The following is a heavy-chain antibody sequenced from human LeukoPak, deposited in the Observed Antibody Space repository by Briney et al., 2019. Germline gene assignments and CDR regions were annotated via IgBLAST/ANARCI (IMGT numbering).Heavy chain of an antibody. D-gene: IGHD3-9*01. CDR3: ARDQADRLVSPIKPYFQH. V-gene: IGHV3-30*04. CDR2: KSYDGSNK. J-gene: IGHJ1*01. CDR1: GFTFSSYA. Sequence: GRSLRLSCAASGFTFSSYAMHWVRQAPGKGLEWVAVKSYDGSNKYYADSVKGRFTISRDNSKNTLYLQMNSLRAEDTAVYYCARDQADRLVSPIKPYFQHWGQGTLVTVSS.